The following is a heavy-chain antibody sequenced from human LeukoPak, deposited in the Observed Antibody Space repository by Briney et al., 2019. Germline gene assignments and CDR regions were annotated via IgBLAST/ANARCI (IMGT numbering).Heavy chain of an antibody. J-gene: IGHJ4*02. Sequence: GGSLRLSCAASGFTFSSHEMNWVRKAPGKGLEWVSYISNSGDSTYYADSVKGRFTISRDNAKNSLYLQMNSLRAEDTAIYYCAKGGPRSSSGWNDYWGQGTLVTVSS. CDR3: AKGGPRSSSGWNDY. CDR1: GFTFSSHE. D-gene: IGHD6-19*01. V-gene: IGHV3-48*03. CDR2: ISNSGDST.